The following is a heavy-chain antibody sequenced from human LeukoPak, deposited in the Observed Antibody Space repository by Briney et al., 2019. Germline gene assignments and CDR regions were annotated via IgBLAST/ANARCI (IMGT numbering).Heavy chain of an antibody. CDR3: AKSDCGTIGCKLLNY. Sequence: PGGSLRLSCAASGFTFSSYAMSWVRQAPGKGLEWVSAINSGGDATHYADSVQGRFTISRDNSKNTLSLQLNSLRAEDTAVYYCAKSDCGTIGCKLLNYWGQGTLVTVSS. J-gene: IGHJ4*02. D-gene: IGHD2-21*01. V-gene: IGHV3-23*01. CDR2: INSGGDAT. CDR1: GFTFSSYA.